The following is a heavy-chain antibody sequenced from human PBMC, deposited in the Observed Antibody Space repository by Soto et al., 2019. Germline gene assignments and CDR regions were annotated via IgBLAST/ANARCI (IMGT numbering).Heavy chain of an antibody. D-gene: IGHD3-16*01. Sequence: QVQLLQSGAEVKKSGSSVKVSCKVSGGIFRRYAISWVRQAPGQGLEWLGGIVPIFDITNYAQKFQGRVTITADESTSTAYIDLTSLRSEDTAVYYCARPDEVSYSSNHHYYYAFDVWGQGTTVTVSS. V-gene: IGHV1-69*01. CDR3: ARPDEVSYSSNHHYYYAFDV. CDR1: GGIFRRYA. CDR2: IVPIFDIT. J-gene: IGHJ6*02.